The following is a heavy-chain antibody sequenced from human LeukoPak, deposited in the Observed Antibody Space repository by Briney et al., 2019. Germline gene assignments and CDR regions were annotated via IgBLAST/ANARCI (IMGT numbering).Heavy chain of an antibody. V-gene: IGHV3-23*01. CDR1: GFTFNTYG. CDR3: ARDLCWGCFDD. CDR2: ITSSGGST. Sequence: GGSLRLSCAASGFTFNTYGMTWVRQAPGKGLEWVSAITSSGGSTYYGDSVKGRFTISRDNSRNTLYLQMNSLRVDDTAVYYCARDLCWGCFDDWGQGNLVTASS. D-gene: IGHD3-10*02. J-gene: IGHJ4*02.